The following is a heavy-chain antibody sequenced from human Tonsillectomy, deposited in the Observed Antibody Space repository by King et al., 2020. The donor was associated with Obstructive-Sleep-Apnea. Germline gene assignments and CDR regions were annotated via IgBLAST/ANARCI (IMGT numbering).Heavy chain of an antibody. CDR2: IYHSGST. V-gene: IGHV4-59*01. D-gene: IGHD3-22*01. CDR1: GGSISSYY. CDR3: ARERSYDSSGYYRGSHYFDY. Sequence: QLQESGPGLVKPSETLSLICTVSGGSISSYYWSWIRQPPGKVLEWVGYIYHSGSTNYNPSLKCRLNISVDKSKNPFSLNLSSVTAADPAVYYCARERSYDSSGYYRGSHYFDYWGQGILVTVSS. J-gene: IGHJ4*02.